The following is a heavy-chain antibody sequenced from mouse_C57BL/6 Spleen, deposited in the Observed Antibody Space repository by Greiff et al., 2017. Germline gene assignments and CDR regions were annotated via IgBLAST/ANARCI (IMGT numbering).Heavy chain of an antibody. J-gene: IGHJ4*01. CDR2: IHPNSGST. CDR3: AVIPPYDYDAMDY. V-gene: IGHV1-64*01. CDR1: GYTFTSYW. Sequence: VQLQQSGAELVKPGASVKLSCKASGYTFTSYWMHWVKQRPGQGLEWIGMIHPNSGSTNYNEKFKSKATLTVDKSSSTAYMQLSSLTSEDSAVYYCAVIPPYDYDAMDYWGQGTSVTVSS.